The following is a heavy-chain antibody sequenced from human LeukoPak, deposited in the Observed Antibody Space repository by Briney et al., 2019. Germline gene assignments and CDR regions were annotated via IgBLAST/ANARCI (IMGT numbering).Heavy chain of an antibody. D-gene: IGHD2-8*01. CDR1: GFTFSNSW. Sequence: GGSLRLSCAASGFTFSNSWMNWVRQAPGKGLEWLANIKRDGNQKNYMDSVKGRFVISRDNAKNLLYLQMNSLKAEDMAVYYCMTNCGGDCWGQGTLVTVSS. CDR2: IKRDGNQK. J-gene: IGHJ4*02. CDR3: MTNCGGDC. V-gene: IGHV3-7*01.